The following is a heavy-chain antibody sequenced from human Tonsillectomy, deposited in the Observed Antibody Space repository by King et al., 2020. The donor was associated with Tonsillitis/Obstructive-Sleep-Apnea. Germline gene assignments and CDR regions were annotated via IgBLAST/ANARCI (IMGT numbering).Heavy chain of an antibody. J-gene: IGHJ5*02. CDR1: GFTFDDYA. V-gene: IGHV3-9*01. CDR3: AIYRVGDFWSGYSPSGFDP. Sequence: VQLVESGGGLVQPGRSLRLSCAASGFTFDDYAMHWVRHAPGKGLEWVSGISWNSGSIGYADSVKGRFTISRDNAKNSLYLQMNSLRAEDTALYYCAIYRVGDFWSGYSPSGFDPWGQGTLVTVSS. CDR2: ISWNSGSI. D-gene: IGHD3-3*01.